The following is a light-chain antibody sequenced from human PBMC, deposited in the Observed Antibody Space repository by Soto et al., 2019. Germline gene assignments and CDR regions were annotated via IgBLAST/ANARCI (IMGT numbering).Light chain of an antibody. Sequence: EKVMTQSPATLSVPPGERATLSCRASQSVSSDLAWYQQKPGQAPRLLIYDASNRATGIPARFSGSGSGTDFTLTISSLEPEDFAVYYCQQRSNWPSTFGQGTKVDIK. CDR1: QSVSSD. CDR3: QQRSNWPST. V-gene: IGKV3-11*01. CDR2: DAS. J-gene: IGKJ1*01.